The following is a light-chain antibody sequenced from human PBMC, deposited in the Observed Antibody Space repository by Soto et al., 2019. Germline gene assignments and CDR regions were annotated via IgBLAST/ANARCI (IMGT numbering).Light chain of an antibody. CDR2: RAY. J-gene: IGKJ4*01. V-gene: IGKV1-39*01. Sequence: IRLPQSPSSLSPSVGDRVTITCRASRIISQTPTSYLDWCRQNPGRAPKFPICRAYNLQGGVPSRFGDSRWGTDFTLSICSLQPEDCGTYLCQQTYSTPLDFGGGTK. CDR3: QQTYSTPLD. CDR1: RIISQTPTSY.